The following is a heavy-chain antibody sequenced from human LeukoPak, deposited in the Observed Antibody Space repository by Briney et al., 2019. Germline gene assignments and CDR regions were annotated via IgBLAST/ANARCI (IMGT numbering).Heavy chain of an antibody. CDR3: ARPQQGGTTRSHGLDV. CDR1: GFTFSNSW. D-gene: IGHD2-2*01. V-gene: IGHV3-74*01. Sequence: GGSLRLSCAASGFTFSNSWMQWVRQVPGKGLVWFSRINTDGTSTSYADSVRGRFIISRDNAKNTLYLQMNSLRAEDTAVYYCARPQQGGTTRSHGLDVWGQGTTVTVSS. J-gene: IGHJ6*02. CDR2: INTDGTST.